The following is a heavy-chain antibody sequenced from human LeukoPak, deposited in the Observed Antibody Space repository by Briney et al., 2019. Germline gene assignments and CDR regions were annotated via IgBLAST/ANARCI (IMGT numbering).Heavy chain of an antibody. V-gene: IGHV5-10-1*01. D-gene: IGHD6-13*01. J-gene: IGHJ3*02. CDR2: IDPSDSYT. CDR1: GYCITSYL. CDR3: ARHSAIAATGDAFDI. Sequence: GALLMICCKGSGYCITSYLISWLRQLAEKGVEWVGRIDPSDSYTNYSPSLQSHVTISADKSISTAYLHYSSLKASDTAMYYCARHSAIAATGDAFDIWGQGTMVTVSS.